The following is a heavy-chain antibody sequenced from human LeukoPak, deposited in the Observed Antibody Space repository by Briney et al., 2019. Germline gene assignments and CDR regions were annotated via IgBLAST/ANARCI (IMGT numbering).Heavy chain of an antibody. Sequence: GGSLRLSCAASGFTFSSYAMSWVRQAPGKGLEWVSAISGSGGSTYYADSVKGRFTISRDNSKNTLYLQMNSLRAEDTAVYYCARALDGDYYYYGMDVRGQGTTVTVSS. V-gene: IGHV3-23*01. CDR2: ISGSGGST. J-gene: IGHJ6*02. CDR1: GFTFSSYA. D-gene: IGHD4-17*01. CDR3: ARALDGDYYYYGMDV.